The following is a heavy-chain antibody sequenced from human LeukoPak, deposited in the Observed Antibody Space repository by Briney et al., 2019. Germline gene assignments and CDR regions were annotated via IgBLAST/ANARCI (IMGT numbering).Heavy chain of an antibody. CDR2: TYYRSTWYN. V-gene: IGHV6-1*01. Sequence: SQTLSLTCAISGDSVSSNSVTWNWIRQSPSRGLEWLGSTYYRSTWYNDHAVSVRGRITVNPDTSKNQFSLHLDSVTPEDTAVYYCARRLTQYDCFDPWGQGILVTVSS. CDR3: ARRLTQYDCFDP. D-gene: IGHD2-2*01. J-gene: IGHJ5*02. CDR1: GDSVSSNSVT.